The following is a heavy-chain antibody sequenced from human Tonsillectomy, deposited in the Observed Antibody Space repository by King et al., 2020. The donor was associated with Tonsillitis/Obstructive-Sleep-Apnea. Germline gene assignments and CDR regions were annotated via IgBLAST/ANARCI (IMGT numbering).Heavy chain of an antibody. Sequence: QLVQSGAEVKKPGASVKVSCKASGYTFTSYGISWVRQAPGQGLEWMGWISAYNGDTNYAQKLQGRLTMTTDTSTSTAYMEVRSLRSDDTAVYYCARDSMSHYFDSSAYYTFHYWGQGPLVTVSS. V-gene: IGHV1-18*01. CDR3: ARDSMSHYFDSSAYYTFHY. CDR1: GYTFTSYG. J-gene: IGHJ4*02. CDR2: ISAYNGDT. D-gene: IGHD3-22*01.